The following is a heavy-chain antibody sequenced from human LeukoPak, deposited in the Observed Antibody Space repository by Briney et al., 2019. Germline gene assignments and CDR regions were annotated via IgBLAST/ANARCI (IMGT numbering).Heavy chain of an antibody. J-gene: IGHJ4*02. CDR3: ARDSGERGSGSYLIAY. CDR2: IIPIFGTA. Sequence: ASVKVSCKASGGTFSSYAISWVRQAPGQGLEWMGGIIPIFGTANYAQKLQGRVTITADKSTSTAYLKLSSLRSEDPAVYYCARDSGERGSGSYLIAYWGQGTLVTVSS. V-gene: IGHV1-69*06. D-gene: IGHD3-10*01. CDR1: GGTFSSYA.